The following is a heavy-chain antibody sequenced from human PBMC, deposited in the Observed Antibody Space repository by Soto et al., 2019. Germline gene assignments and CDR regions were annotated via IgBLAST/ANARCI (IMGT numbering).Heavy chain of an antibody. Sequence: QVQLVESGGGVVQPGRSLRLSCAASGFTFSSYGMHWVRQAPGKGLEWVAGISDDGSNKYYADSVKGRFTISRDNSKKTLYLQMNSLRAEDTAVYYCAKDLLRPGRAYGMDVWGQGTTVTVSS. J-gene: IGHJ6*02. V-gene: IGHV3-30*18. CDR3: AKDLLRPGRAYGMDV. CDR1: GFTFSSYG. CDR2: ISDDGSNK.